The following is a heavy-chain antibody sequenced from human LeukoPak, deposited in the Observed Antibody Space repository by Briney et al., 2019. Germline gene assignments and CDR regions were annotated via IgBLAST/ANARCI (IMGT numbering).Heavy chain of an antibody. CDR3: ARNVYDFDY. J-gene: IGHJ4*02. V-gene: IGHV3-30*03. Sequence: GGSLRLSCAASGFTFSNYGMHWVRQAPGKGLEWVAAMSSDGSNRYHADSVKGRFTISRDNSKNTLYLQMSSLRAEDTAVYYCARNVYDFDYWGQGTLVTVSS. CDR1: GFTFSNYG. D-gene: IGHD3-16*01. CDR2: MSSDGSNR.